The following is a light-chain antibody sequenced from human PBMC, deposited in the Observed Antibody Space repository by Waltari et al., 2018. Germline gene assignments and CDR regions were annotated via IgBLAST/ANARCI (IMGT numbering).Light chain of an antibody. V-gene: IGLV2-8*01. CDR1: SSDVGGYDY. CDR2: EVN. CDR3: SSYAGSTLM. J-gene: IGLJ3*02. Sequence: QSALTQPPSASGSPGPSVTIPCTGTSSDVGGYDYVSWYQQHPGKAPKLMIYEVNKRPSGVPDRFSGSKSGNTASLTVSGLQAEDEADYYCSSYAGSTLMFGGGTKLTVL.